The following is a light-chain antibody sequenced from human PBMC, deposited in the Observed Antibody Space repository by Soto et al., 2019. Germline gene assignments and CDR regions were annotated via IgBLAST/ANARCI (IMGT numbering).Light chain of an antibody. CDR1: QSVRNSS. Sequence: ELVLTQSPGTLSLSPGARATLSCRASQSVRNSSLAWYQQKGGQAPRLLIHGASSRATGIPDRFSGSGSGTEFTLTISSLQPDDSATYFCQQYNSYSWTFGQGTKVDIK. CDR3: QQYNSYSWT. J-gene: IGKJ1*01. V-gene: IGKV3-20*01. CDR2: GAS.